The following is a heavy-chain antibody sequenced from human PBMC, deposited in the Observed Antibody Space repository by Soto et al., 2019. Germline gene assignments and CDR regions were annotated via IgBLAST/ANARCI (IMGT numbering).Heavy chain of an antibody. CDR2: IIPIFGTA. J-gene: IGHJ6*02. D-gene: IGHD1-7*01. V-gene: IGHV1-69*12. CDR3: ARPHLELRDYYYCIDV. CDR1: GGTFSSYA. Sequence: QVQLVQSGAEVKKPGSSVKVSCKASGGTFSSYAISWVRQAPGQGLEWMGGIIPIFGTANYAQKFQGRVTITAHEPTSTAYMELSSLRSEDTAVYYCARPHLELRDYYYCIDVWGQGTTVTVSS.